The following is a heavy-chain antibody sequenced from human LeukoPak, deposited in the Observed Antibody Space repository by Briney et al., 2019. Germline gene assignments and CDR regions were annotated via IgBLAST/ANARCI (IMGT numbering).Heavy chain of an antibody. D-gene: IGHD5-18*01. J-gene: IGHJ4*02. Sequence: GGSLRLSCAAPGFTFSSYWMTWVRQTPGKGLEWVANIKQDGSVKYYVDSVKGRFTISRDNAKNSLYLQMNSLRAEDTAVYYCARDLYGYSSGINDYWGQGTLVTVSS. CDR2: IKQDGSVK. CDR3: ARDLYGYSSGINDY. CDR1: GFTFSSYW. V-gene: IGHV3-7*01.